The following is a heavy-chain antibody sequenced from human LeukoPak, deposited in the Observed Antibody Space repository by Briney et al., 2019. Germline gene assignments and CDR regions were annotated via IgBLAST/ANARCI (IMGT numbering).Heavy chain of an antibody. CDR3: AKDISAISGSAGY. Sequence: GGSLRLSCAASGFTFDVYAMYCVRQAPGKGMEWVSGISWNSGSIGYADSVKGRFTISRDNAKNSLYLQMNSLRAEDTALYYCAKDISAISGSAGYWGQGTLVTVSS. J-gene: IGHJ4*02. V-gene: IGHV3-9*01. CDR2: ISWNSGSI. CDR1: GFTFDVYA. D-gene: IGHD2-15*01.